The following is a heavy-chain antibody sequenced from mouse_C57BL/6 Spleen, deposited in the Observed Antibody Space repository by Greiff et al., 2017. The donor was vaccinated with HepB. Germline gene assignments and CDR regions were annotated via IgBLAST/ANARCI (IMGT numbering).Heavy chain of an antibody. D-gene: IGHD1-1*02. CDR2: ISSGGSYT. V-gene: IGHV5-6*02. CDR3: ARLGVGSPFPYYAMDY. CDR1: GFTFSSYG. J-gene: IGHJ4*01. Sequence: DVMLVESGGDLVKPGGSLKLSCAASGFTFSSYGMSWVRQTPDKRLEWVATISSGGSYTYYPDSVKGRFTISRDNAKNTLYLQMSSLKSEDTAMYYCARLGVGSPFPYYAMDYWGQGTSVTVSS.